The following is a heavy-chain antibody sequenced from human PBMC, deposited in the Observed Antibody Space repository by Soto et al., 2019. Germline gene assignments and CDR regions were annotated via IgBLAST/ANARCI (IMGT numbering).Heavy chain of an antibody. V-gene: IGHV5-51*01. J-gene: IGHJ5*02. D-gene: IGHD6-13*01. CDR2: IYTDASEV. Sequence: GESLKTSFKWSGYSFINYWIGWVRQMTWKVLEWMRVIYTDASEVRYSPSFPSQVTISADKSISTAYRQRRTLQASDTAMSYCARQGGSSWSHNWFDPWDQETLDKASS. CDR1: GYSFINYW. CDR3: ARQGGSSWSHNWFDP.